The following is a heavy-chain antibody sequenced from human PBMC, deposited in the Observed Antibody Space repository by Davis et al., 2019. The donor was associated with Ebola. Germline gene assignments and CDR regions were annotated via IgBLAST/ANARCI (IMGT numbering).Heavy chain of an antibody. Sequence: PGGSLRLSCAASRFTFSTYGMHWVRQAPGKGLEWVAVMSYDGNNEDYADSVKGRFTISRDNAKNSLFLQISSLRPEDTAIYYCARGAHYLNYYADWFDPWGQGTLVTVSS. D-gene: IGHD1-26*01. V-gene: IGHV3-30-3*01. CDR3: ARGAHYLNYYADWFDP. CDR2: MSYDGNNE. J-gene: IGHJ5*02. CDR1: RFTFSTYG.